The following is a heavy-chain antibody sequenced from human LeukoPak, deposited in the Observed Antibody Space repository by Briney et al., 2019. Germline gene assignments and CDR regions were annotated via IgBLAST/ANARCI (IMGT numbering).Heavy chain of an antibody. D-gene: IGHD1-7*01. J-gene: IGHJ4*02. Sequence: SGTLSLTCTLFGDSFRSGGLYWGWIRQPPGKRPEWIGDTFHTGKTNYNPSLRSRATISLDTSKSQFSLRLTSVTAADTAVYYCARGRNWNYQAYFDYWGLGTLVTGSS. V-gene: IGHV4-61*08. CDR3: ARGRNWNYQAYFDY. CDR2: TFHTGKT. CDR1: GDSFRSGGLY.